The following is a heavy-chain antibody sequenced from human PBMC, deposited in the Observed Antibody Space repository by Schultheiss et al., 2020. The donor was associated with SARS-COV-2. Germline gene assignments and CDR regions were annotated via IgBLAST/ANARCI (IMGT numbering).Heavy chain of an antibody. D-gene: IGHD3-3*01. Sequence: GGSLTLSCITSGFTFGDYAMSWFRQAPGKGLEWVAVIWYDGSNKYYADAVKGRFTISRDNSKNTLYLQMNSLRAEDTAVYYCARDGDDDIWSGPSGYYGMDVWGQGTTVTVSS. V-gene: IGHV3-33*01. CDR1: GFTFGDYA. CDR3: ARDGDDDIWSGPSGYYGMDV. J-gene: IGHJ6*02. CDR2: IWYDGSNK.